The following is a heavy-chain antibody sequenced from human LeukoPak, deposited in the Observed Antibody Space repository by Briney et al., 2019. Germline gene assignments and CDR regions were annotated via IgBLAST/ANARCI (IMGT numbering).Heavy chain of an antibody. D-gene: IGHD3-10*01. CDR1: GDSISSGDYS. J-gene: IGHJ5*02. V-gene: IGHV4-30-2*01. CDR3: ARELWFVNAPGSWFDP. Sequence: PSETLSLTCAVSGDSISSGDYSWSWIRRPSGKGLEWIGYIFHSGSSYYNPSLKSRVTISVDKSKNQFSLRLTSVTAADTAVYYCARELWFVNAPGSWFDPWAREPWSPSPQ. CDR2: IFHSGSS.